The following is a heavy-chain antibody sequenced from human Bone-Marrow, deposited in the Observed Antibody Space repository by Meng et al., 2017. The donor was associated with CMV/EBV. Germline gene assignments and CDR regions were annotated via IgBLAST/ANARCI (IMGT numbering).Heavy chain of an antibody. CDR2: ISSSSSYI. V-gene: IGHV3-21*01. CDR1: GFTFSSYS. J-gene: IGHJ4*02. D-gene: IGHD3-3*01. Sequence: GGSLRLSCAASGFTFSSYSMNWVRQAPGKGLEWVSSISSSSSYIYYADSVKGRFTISRDNAKNSLYLQMNSLRAEDTAVYYCARDGTWLRFLEWLFDYWGQGTPVTVSS. CDR3: ARDGTWLRFLEWLFDY.